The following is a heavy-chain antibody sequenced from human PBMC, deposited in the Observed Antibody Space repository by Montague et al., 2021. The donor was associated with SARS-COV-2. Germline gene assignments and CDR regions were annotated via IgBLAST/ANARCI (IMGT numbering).Heavy chain of an antibody. CDR1: GFPFIFYA. D-gene: IGHD1-1*01. CDR2: IYSGGSST. J-gene: IGHJ4*02. Sequence: SLRLSCAASGFPFIFYAMSWVRQAPGKGLQWVSVIYSGGSSTYYADSVKGRFTISRDNSKNTLYLQMNSLRAEDTAVYYCAKRLDDYFDYWGQGTLVTVSS. CDR3: AKRLDDYFDY. V-gene: IGHV3-23*03.